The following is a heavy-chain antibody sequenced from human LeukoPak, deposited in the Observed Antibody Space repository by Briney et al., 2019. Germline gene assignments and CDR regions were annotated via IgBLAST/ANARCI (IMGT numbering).Heavy chain of an antibody. J-gene: IGHJ4*02. Sequence: GGSLRLSCAASGFTFSSYGMHWVRRAPGKGLEWVGFIRSKAYGGTTEYAASVKGRFIISRDDSKSIAYLQMDSLKTEDTAVYYCSRCAAGSSTLPLYWGQGTLVTVSS. CDR2: IRSKAYGGTT. V-gene: IGHV3-49*04. CDR3: SRCAAGSSTLPLY. D-gene: IGHD2-15*01. CDR1: GFTFSSYG.